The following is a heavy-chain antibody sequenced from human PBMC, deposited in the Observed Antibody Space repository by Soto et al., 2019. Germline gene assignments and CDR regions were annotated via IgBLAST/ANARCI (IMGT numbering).Heavy chain of an antibody. CDR1: GYTFTHYY. J-gene: IGHJ4*02. V-gene: IGHV1-46*01. D-gene: IGHD5-18*01. CDR3: ATSVNSAMAFDY. CDR2: INPNGGIT. Sequence: QVQLVQSGAEVKKPGASVRVSCKASGYTFTHYYIHWVRQAPGQGLEWMGIINPNGGITTYAQKSRAGFRMTRDTSTSKLYLGPCSLISENSAVYYRATSVNSAMAFDYWGQGNLVTLSS.